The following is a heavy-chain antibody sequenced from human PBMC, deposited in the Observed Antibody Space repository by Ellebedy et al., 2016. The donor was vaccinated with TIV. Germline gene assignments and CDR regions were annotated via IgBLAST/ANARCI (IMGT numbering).Heavy chain of an antibody. D-gene: IGHD6-13*01. CDR3: ARIASSVLDY. V-gene: IGHV3-7*01. J-gene: IGHJ4*02. CDR1: GFTFSSHW. CDR2: INEDGSTK. Sequence: GGSLRLSCAASGFTFSSHWMSWVRQAPGKGLEWVANINEDGSTKHYVDSVKGRFTISRDNAKNSLYLQMNSLRGEDTAVYYCARIASSVLDYWGQGSLVSVSS.